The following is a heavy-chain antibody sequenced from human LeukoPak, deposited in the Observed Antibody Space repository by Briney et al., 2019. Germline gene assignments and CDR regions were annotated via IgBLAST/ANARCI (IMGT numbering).Heavy chain of an antibody. CDR1: GGSISSGSYY. Sequence: SETLSLTCTVSGGSISSGSYYWSWIRQPPGKGLEWIGYIYYSGSTNYNPSLKSRVTISVDTSKNQFSLKLSSVTAADTAVYYCAREYGSSSGGPCFDYWGQGTLVTVSS. CDR3: AREYGSSSGGPCFDY. D-gene: IGHD6-6*01. CDR2: IYYSGST. V-gene: IGHV4-61*01. J-gene: IGHJ4*02.